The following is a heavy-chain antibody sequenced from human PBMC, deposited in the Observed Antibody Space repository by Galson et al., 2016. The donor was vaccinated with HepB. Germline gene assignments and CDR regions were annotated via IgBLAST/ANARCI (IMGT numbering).Heavy chain of an antibody. D-gene: IGHD2-15*01. Sequence: SLRLSCAVSGFPLSSHAMSWVRQAPGEGLEWVSIVRTNNIRSGFKTSYADSVQGRFTVSRDDSKNALYLQMNSLRVADTAVYYFARLYCGGGSCYPRPYYFDFWGHGILVTVSP. CDR1: GFPLSSHA. CDR3: ARLYCGGGSCYPRPYYFDF. V-gene: IGHV3-23*01. J-gene: IGHJ4*01. CDR2: VRTNNIRSGFKT.